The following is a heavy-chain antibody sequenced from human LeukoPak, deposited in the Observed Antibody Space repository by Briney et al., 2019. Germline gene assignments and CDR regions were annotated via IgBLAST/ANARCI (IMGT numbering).Heavy chain of an antibody. D-gene: IGHD3-22*01. J-gene: IGHJ5*02. CDR2: IYYSGNT. V-gene: IGHV4-59*08. CDR3: ARHGYYFDSSGYLGYWFDP. CDR1: GASISSYY. Sequence: SETLSLTCTVSGASISSYYWSWIRQPPGKGLEWIGYIYYSGNTNYNPSLKSRVTIPVDTSKNQFSLMLSSVTAADTAVYYCARHGYYFDSSGYLGYWFDPWGQGTLVTVSS.